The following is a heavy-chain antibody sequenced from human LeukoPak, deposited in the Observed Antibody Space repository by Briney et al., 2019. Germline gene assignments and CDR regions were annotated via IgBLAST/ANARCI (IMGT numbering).Heavy chain of an antibody. V-gene: IGHV4-59*11. J-gene: IGHJ6*02. CDR2: IHYTGTT. CDR3: ARGAVTTNYGMDV. D-gene: IGHD4-17*01. Sequence: SETLSLTCIVSGGSINNHYWTWIRQTPGKGLEWIGDIHYTGTTKYNPSLKSRVTISVDRSKNQFSLKLSSVTAADTAVYYCARGAVTTNYGMDVWGQGTTVTVSS. CDR1: GGSINNHY.